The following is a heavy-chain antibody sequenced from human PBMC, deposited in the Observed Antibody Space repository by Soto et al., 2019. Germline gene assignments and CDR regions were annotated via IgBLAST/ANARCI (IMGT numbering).Heavy chain of an antibody. Sequence: QVTVKESGPVLVKPTETLTLTCTVSGFSFSNAGLGVSWIRQPPGKALEWLAHIFSNDEKSYSTSLESRLTISKDTSKSQVVLIMTNMDPVDTATYYCASTYSASWYWFDPWGQGTLVTVSS. D-gene: IGHD6-13*01. CDR2: IFSNDEK. J-gene: IGHJ5*02. CDR1: GFSFSNAGLG. CDR3: ASTYSASWYWFDP. V-gene: IGHV2-26*04.